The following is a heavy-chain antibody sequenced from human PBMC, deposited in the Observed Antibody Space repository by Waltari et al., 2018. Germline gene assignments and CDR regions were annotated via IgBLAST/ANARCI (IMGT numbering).Heavy chain of an antibody. D-gene: IGHD1-26*01. CDR1: GYSISSGYY. CDR3: ARPLRESYVDY. J-gene: IGHJ4*02. CDR2: IYHSGST. V-gene: IGHV4-38-2*01. Sequence: QVQLQESGPGLVKPSETLSLTCAVSGYSISSGYYWGWIRQPPGKGLEWIGSIYHSGSTYYNPSLKSRVTISVDTSKNQFSLKLSSVTAADTAMYYCARPLRESYVDYWGQGTLVTVSS.